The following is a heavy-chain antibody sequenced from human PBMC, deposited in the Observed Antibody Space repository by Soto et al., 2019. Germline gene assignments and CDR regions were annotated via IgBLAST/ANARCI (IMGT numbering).Heavy chain of an antibody. CDR3: ARRSHIAVVPT. CDR2: FYYDGRT. Sequence: SETLSLTCIVSGASFSDANYYWVWIRQPPGEGLEWIGSFYYDGRTYYNASLKSRVTISVDTSKNHFSLMLTSVTAAVTAVYYCARRSHIAVVPTWGQGTLVTVSS. V-gene: IGHV4-39*02. D-gene: IGHD6-19*01. CDR1: GASFSDANYY. J-gene: IGHJ4*02.